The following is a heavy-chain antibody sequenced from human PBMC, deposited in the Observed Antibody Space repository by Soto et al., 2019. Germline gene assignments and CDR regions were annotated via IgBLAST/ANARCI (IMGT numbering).Heavy chain of an antibody. CDR2: IYWNADK. CDR1: GFSLSTSGVG. Sequence: QITLKESGPTLVKPTQPLTLTCTFSGFSLSTSGVGVGWIRQSPGKALEWLALIYWNADKRYSPSLKSRLTITKDTSKNQVVLTMTNMDPVDTATYYCAHRPSGWFLFDYWGQGTLVTVSS. D-gene: IGHD6-19*01. J-gene: IGHJ4*02. V-gene: IGHV2-5*01. CDR3: AHRPSGWFLFDY.